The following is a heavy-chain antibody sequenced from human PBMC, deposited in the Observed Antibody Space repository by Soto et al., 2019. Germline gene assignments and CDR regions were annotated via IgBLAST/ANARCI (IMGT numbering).Heavy chain of an antibody. J-gene: IGHJ4*02. CDR2: ISAYNGNT. V-gene: IGHV1-18*01. CDR3: ARDAPPEDY. CDR1: GYTFSRYS. Sequence: APVEVSCKASGYTFSRYSISWVRQAPGQGLEWMGWISAYNGNTNYAQKLQGRVTMTTDTSTSTAYMELRSLRSDDTAVYYCARDAPPEDYWGQGTLVTVSS.